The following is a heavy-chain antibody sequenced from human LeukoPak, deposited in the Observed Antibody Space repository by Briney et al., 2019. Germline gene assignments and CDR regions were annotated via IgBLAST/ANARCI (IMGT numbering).Heavy chain of an antibody. J-gene: IGHJ4*02. CDR1: GGSFSGYY. CDR3: ARASPHPNY. Sequence: PSETLSLTCAVYGGSFSGYYWSWIRQPPGKGLEWIGEINHSGSTNYNPSLKSRVTISVDTSKNQFSLKLSSVTAADTAVYYCARASPHPNYWGQGTLVTVSS. CDR2: INHSGST. V-gene: IGHV4-34*01.